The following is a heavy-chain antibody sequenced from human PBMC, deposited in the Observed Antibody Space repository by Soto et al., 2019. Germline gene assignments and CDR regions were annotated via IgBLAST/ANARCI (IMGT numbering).Heavy chain of an antibody. CDR3: GRAPGYTGYAIRGRFDP. V-gene: IGHV1-69*06. CDR1: GGALRNNA. D-gene: IGHD5-12*01. Sequence: QVQLVQSGAEVKKPGSSVRVACKASGGALRNNAITWVRQVPGQGLEWMGEIIPIFGTTKFAQKFQGRVTITADKSTNTTYMDLSSLRSEDTAISCCGRAPGYTGYAIRGRFDPWGQGTLVTVSS. J-gene: IGHJ5*02. CDR2: IIPIFGTT.